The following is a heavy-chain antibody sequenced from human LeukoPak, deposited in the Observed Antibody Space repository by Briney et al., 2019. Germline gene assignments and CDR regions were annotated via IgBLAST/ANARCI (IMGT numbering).Heavy chain of an antibody. D-gene: IGHD1-26*01. CDR1: GGSISSYY. V-gene: IGHV4-59*12. J-gene: IGHJ4*02. CDR3: ARGGSGSYYADFDY. CDR2: IYYSGST. Sequence: PSETLSLTCTVSGGSISSYYRSWIRQPPGKGLEWIGYIYYSGSTNYNPSLKSRVTISVDTSKNQFSLKLSSVTAADTAVYYCARGGSGSYYADFDYWGQGTLVTVSS.